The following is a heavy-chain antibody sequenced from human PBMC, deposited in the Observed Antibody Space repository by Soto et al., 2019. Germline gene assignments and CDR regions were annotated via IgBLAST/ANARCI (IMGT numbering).Heavy chain of an antibody. J-gene: IGHJ4*02. CDR3: ARSQTTVTSYEY. CDR1: GGSISSCGYS. Sequence: PSETLSLTCAVSGGSISSCGYSWSCIRQPPGKGLEWIGYIYHSGSTYYNPSLKSRVTISVDRSKNQFSLKLSSVTAADTAVYYCARSQTTVTSYEYWGQGTLVTVSS. V-gene: IGHV4-30-2*01. D-gene: IGHD4-17*01. CDR2: IYHSGST.